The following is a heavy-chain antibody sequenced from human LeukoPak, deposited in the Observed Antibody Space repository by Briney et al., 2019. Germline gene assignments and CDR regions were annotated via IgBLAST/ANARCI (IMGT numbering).Heavy chain of an antibody. J-gene: IGHJ4*02. Sequence: PGGSLRLSCAASGFTFSSYSMNWVRQAPGKGLEWVSSISSSSSYIYYADSVKGRFTISRDNAKNSLYLQMNSLRAEDTAVYYCAREASAAYYYDSSGYYWEDYWGQGTLVTVSS. CDR2: ISSSSSYI. CDR1: GFTFSSYS. D-gene: IGHD3-22*01. V-gene: IGHV3-21*01. CDR3: AREASAAYYYDSSGYYWEDY.